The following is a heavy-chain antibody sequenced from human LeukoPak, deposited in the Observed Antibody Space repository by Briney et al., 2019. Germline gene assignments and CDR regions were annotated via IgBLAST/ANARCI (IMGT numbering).Heavy chain of an antibody. CDR2: IYPGDSDT. CDR1: GYSFTSYW. D-gene: IGHD2-15*01. CDR3: ARHHYCSGGSCYLDY. V-gene: IGHV5-51*01. Sequence: GESLKISCKGSGYSFTSYWIGWVRQVPGKGLEWMGIIYPGDSDTRYSPSFQGQVTISANKSISTAYLQWSSLKASDTAMYYCARHHYCSGGSCYLDYWGQGTLVIVSS. J-gene: IGHJ4*02.